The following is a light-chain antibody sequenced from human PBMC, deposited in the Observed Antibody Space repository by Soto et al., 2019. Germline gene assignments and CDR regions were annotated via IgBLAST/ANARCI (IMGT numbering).Light chain of an antibody. Sequence: DTQMTQSPSSLSASVGDRVTVTCQASQDIKSNLNWFQQKSGKAPRLLVYDASNLETGVTSRFSGSGSGTYFTFTITSLQPEDIATHFCQQYRNFPFTFGPGTKVDI. CDR3: QQYRNFPFT. V-gene: IGKV1-33*01. J-gene: IGKJ3*01. CDR1: QDIKSN. CDR2: DAS.